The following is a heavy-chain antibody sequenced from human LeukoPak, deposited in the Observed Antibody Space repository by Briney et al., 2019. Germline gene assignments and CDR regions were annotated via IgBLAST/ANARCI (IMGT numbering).Heavy chain of an antibody. D-gene: IGHD2-15*01. Sequence: GTLRLSCTASGFPFRNYGMSWVRQAPGRGLEWVSGVSGSGGSTYYADSVKGRFTIFRDNSKNRLFLEMNRLRVDDTAVYYCARVLRYCSGGNCYSGGLGYMDVWGKGTTVTISS. CDR1: GFPFRNYG. J-gene: IGHJ6*03. CDR3: ARVLRYCSGGNCYSGGLGYMDV. CDR2: VSGSGGST. V-gene: IGHV3-23*01.